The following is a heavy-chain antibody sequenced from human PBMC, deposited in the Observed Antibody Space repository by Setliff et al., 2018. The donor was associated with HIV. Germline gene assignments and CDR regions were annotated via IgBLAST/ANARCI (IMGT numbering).Heavy chain of an antibody. Sequence: SETLSLTCAVSGGSISSYYWSWIRQPAGKGLEWIGRIYTSGSTNYNPSLKSRVTMSVDTSKNQFSLKLSSVTAADTAVYYCARGYCSGGSCYFSVDAFDIWGQGTMVTVSS. V-gene: IGHV4-4*07. D-gene: IGHD2-15*01. CDR2: IYTSGST. CDR1: GGSISSYY. J-gene: IGHJ3*02. CDR3: ARGYCSGGSCYFSVDAFDI.